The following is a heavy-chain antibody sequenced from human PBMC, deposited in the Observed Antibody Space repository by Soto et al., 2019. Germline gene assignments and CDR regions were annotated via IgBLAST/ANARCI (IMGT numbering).Heavy chain of an antibody. CDR2: ISAYNGNT. D-gene: IGHD3-9*01. CDR3: ARALYYDIPHY. CDR1: CCSFTSYG. J-gene: IGHJ4*02. Sequence: ASVTVSYTASCCSFTSYGISWGRQAPGQGLEWMGWISAYNGNTNYAQKLQGRVTMTTDTSTSTAYMELRSLRSDDTAVYYCARALYYDIPHYWGQGTLVTVSS. V-gene: IGHV1-18*01.